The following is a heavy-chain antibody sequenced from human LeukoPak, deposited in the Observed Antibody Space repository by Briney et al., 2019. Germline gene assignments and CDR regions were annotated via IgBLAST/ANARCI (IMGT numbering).Heavy chain of an antibody. V-gene: IGHV3-30*04. D-gene: IGHD5-12*01. CDR2: ISYDGSNK. CDR1: GFTFSSYA. Sequence: GRSLRLSRAASGFTFSSYAMHWVRQAPGKGLEWVAVISYDGSNKYYADSVKGRFTISRDNSKNTLYLQMNSLRAEDTAVYYCAREEGGYSGYDSVDYWGQGTLVTVSS. CDR3: AREEGGYSGYDSVDY. J-gene: IGHJ4*02.